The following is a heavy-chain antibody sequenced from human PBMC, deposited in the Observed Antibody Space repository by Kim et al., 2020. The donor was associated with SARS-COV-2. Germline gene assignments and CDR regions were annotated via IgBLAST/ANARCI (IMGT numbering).Heavy chain of an antibody. CDR1: GFSLSTSGVG. CDR3: ARSRIRWGTLIVVADILFGY. V-gene: IGHV2-5*02. Sequence: SGPTLVNPTQTLTLTCTFSGFSLSTSGVGVGWIRQPPGKALEWLALIYWDDDKRYNPSLKSRLTITKDTSKNQVVLTMTNLDPVDTATYYCARSRIRWGTLIVVADILFGYLGQGTLVTVS. CDR2: IYWDDDK. D-gene: IGHD3-22*01. J-gene: IGHJ4*02.